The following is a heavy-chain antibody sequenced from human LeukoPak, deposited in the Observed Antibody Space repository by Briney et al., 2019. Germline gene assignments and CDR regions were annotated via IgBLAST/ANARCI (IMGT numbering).Heavy chain of an antibody. D-gene: IGHD3-22*01. Sequence: SVKVSCKASGGTFSSYTINWVRQAPGQGLEWMGGIIPIFGTANYAQKFQGRVTIATDESTSTAYMELSSLRSEDTAVYYCARGGLTMRVGNYYFDYWGQGTLVTVSS. J-gene: IGHJ4*02. CDR3: ARGGLTMRVGNYYFDY. CDR2: IIPIFGTA. V-gene: IGHV1-69*05. CDR1: GGTFSSYT.